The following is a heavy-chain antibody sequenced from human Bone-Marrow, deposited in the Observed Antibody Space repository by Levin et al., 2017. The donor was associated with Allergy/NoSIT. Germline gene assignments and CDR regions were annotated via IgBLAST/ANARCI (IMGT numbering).Heavy chain of an antibody. CDR3: ARVHYAYIWGSSRPYNWFDP. CDR1: GGTFSSYA. J-gene: IGHJ5*02. CDR2: IIPIFGTA. V-gene: IGHV1-69*06. D-gene: IGHD3-16*02. Sequence: SVKVSCKASGGTFSSYAISWVRQAPGQGLEWMGGIIPIFGTANYAQKFQGRVTITADKSTSTAYMELSSLRSEDTAVYYCARVHYAYIWGSSRPYNWFDPWGQGTLVTVSS.